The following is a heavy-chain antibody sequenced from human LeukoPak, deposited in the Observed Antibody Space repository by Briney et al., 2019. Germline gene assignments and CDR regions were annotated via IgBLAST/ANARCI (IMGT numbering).Heavy chain of an antibody. J-gene: IGHJ4*02. V-gene: IGHV3-74*01. D-gene: IGHD3-16*01. CDR3: ARGGSPSDY. CDR1: GFTFSSYW. CDR2: IHLDGRTT. Sequence: GGSLRLSCPASGFTFSSYWMHWVRQRPGKGLVWVSRIHLDGRTTNYADSVKGRFTISRDNAKNTLSLEMNSLRPEDTAVYYCARGGSPSDYWGQGTLVSVSS.